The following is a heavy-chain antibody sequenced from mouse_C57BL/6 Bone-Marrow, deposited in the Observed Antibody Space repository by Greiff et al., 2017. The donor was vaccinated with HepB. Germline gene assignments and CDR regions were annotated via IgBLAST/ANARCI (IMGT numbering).Heavy chain of an antibody. CDR3: ARSRYSNYGDFDY. Sequence: QVQLQQPGAELVMPGASVKLSCKASGYTFTSYWMHWVKQRPGQGLEWIGEIDPSDSYTNYNQKFKGKSTLTVDKSSSTAYMQLSSLTSEDSAVYYCARSRYSNYGDFDYWGQGTLVTVSA. CDR2: IDPSDSYT. D-gene: IGHD2-5*01. CDR1: GYTFTSYW. J-gene: IGHJ3*01. V-gene: IGHV1-69*01.